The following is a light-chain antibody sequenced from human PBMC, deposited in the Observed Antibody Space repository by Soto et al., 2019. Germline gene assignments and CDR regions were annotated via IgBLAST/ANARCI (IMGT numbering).Light chain of an antibody. CDR1: QSVSSAY. CDR3: QQFSSSPPYT. V-gene: IGKV3-20*01. J-gene: IGKJ2*01. Sequence: EVVLTQSPGILSLSPGERASLSCRASQSVSSAYLAWYQHKPGQAPRLLIFGASYRATGIPDRFSGSGSGTYFTLSISRVEPEDFAVYYCQQFSSSPPYTFGQGTTLEI. CDR2: GAS.